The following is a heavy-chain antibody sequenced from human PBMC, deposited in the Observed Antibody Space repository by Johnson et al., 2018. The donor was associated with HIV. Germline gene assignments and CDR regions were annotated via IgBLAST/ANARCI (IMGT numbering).Heavy chain of an antibody. Sequence: QVQLVESGGGLVKPGGSLRLSCAASGFTFSGYYMSWIRQAPGKGLEWVAVMWYDGSNKYYAASVEGRFTITRDNSKSTLYLQMRSLKAEDTAVYYCAKDERQLGGWSHAFDIWGQGTMVTVSS. CDR3: AKDERQLGGWSHAFDI. CDR1: GFTFSGYY. J-gene: IGHJ3*02. D-gene: IGHD7-27*01. V-gene: IGHV3-30*02. CDR2: MWYDGSNK.